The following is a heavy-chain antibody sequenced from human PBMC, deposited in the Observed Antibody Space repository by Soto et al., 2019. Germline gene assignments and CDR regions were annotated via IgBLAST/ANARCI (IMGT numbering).Heavy chain of an antibody. CDR2: INHSGST. J-gene: IGHJ4*02. Sequence: SETLSLTCAVYGGSFSGYYWSWIRQPPGKGLEWIGEINHSGSTNYNPSLKSRVTISVDTSKNQFSLKLSSVTAADTAVYYCARTGYVLTGYYYYFDYWGQGTLVTVSS. CDR1: GGSFSGYY. D-gene: IGHD3-9*01. CDR3: ARTGYVLTGYYYYFDY. V-gene: IGHV4-34*01.